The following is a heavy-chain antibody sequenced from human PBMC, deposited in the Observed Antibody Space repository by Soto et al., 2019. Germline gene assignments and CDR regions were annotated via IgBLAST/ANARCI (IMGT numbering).Heavy chain of an antibody. D-gene: IGHD3-22*01. CDR2: ISSSSSYI. J-gene: IGHJ4*02. CDR3: ARSRPYYYDSSGYSHDY. CDR1: VFTFSSYS. V-gene: IGHV3-21*01. Sequence: GGSLRLSCAASVFTFSSYSMNWVRQAPGKGLEWVSSISSSSSYIYYADSVKGRFTISRDNAKNSLYLQMNSLRAEDTAVYYCARSRPYYYDSSGYSHDYWGQGTLVTVSS.